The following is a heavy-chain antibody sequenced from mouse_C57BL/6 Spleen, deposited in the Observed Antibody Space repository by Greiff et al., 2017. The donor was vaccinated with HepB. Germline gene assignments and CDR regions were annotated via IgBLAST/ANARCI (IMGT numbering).Heavy chain of an antibody. CDR1: GYTFTSYW. V-gene: IGHV1-50*01. CDR3: YYGSSYYAMDY. CDR2: IDPSDSYT. J-gene: IGHJ4*01. D-gene: IGHD1-1*01. Sequence: QVQLQQPGAELVKPGASVKLSCKASGYTFTSYWMQWVKQRPGQGLEWIGEIDPSDSYTNYNQKFKGKAKLTVDTSSSTAYMQLSSLTSEDSAVYYCYYGSSYYAMDYWGQGTSVTVSS.